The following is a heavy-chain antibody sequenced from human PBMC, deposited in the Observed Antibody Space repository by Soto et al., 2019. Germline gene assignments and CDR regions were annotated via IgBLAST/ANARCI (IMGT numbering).Heavy chain of an antibody. CDR1: GFTFSSYS. V-gene: IGHV3-48*01. D-gene: IGHD6-13*01. J-gene: IGHJ6*03. Sequence: EVQLVESGGGLVQPGGSLRLSCAASGFTFSSYSMNWVRQAPGKGLEWVSYISSSSSTIYYADSVKGRFTISRDNAKNSLYLQMNSLRAEDTAVYYCAREGNYYYYYMDVWGKGTTVTVSS. CDR3: AREGNYYYYYMDV. CDR2: ISSSSSTI.